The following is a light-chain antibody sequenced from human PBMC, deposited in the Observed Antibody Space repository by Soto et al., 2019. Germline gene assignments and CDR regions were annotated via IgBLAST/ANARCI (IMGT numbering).Light chain of an antibody. CDR2: GVT. CDR1: SSDVGRYNY. CDR3: NSYAGTSYV. V-gene: IGLV2-14*01. J-gene: IGLJ1*01. Sequence: QSALTQPASVSGSPGQSITISCTGTSSDVGRYNYVSWYQQYPGKAPKLIIYGVTNWPSGVSNRFSGSKSGNTASLTISGLQAEDEADYYCNSYAGTSYVFGTGTKVTVL.